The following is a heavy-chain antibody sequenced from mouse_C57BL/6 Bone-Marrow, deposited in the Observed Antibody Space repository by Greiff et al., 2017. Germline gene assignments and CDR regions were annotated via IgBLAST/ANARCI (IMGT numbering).Heavy chain of an antibody. J-gene: IGHJ2*01. Sequence: EVQLQQSGAELVRPGASVKLSCTASGFNIKDDYMHWVKPRPEQGLEWIGWIDPENGDTEYASKFQGKATITADTSSNTAYLQLSSLTSEDTAVYYCTTPATYYFDYWGQGTTLTVSS. CDR1: GFNIKDDY. CDR2: IDPENGDT. V-gene: IGHV14-4*01. D-gene: IGHD1-1*01. CDR3: TTPATYYFDY.